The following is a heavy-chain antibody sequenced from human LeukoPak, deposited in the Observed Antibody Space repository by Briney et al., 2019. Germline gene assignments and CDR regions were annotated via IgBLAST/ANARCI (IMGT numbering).Heavy chain of an antibody. D-gene: IGHD1-1*01. J-gene: IGHJ4*02. CDR1: GYAFTDHF. CDR2: INPNSGGT. Sequence: GASVKVSCKTSGYAFTDHFMHWVRHAPGQGLEWMGWINPNSGGTSYAQEFQGRVTMTRDTSISTVYMELSSLRSDDTAVYYCARDYELGTPGSAYEYFDNWGQGTLLTVSS. CDR3: ARDYELGTPGSAYEYFDN. V-gene: IGHV1-2*02.